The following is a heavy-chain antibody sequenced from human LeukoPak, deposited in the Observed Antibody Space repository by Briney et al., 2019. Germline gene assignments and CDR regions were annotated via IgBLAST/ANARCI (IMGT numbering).Heavy chain of an antibody. Sequence: GGSLRLSCAASGFTFSSYAVTWVRQAPGNGLEWVSTISDSGGSTYYTDSVKGRFTISRGNSQNTLYLQMNSLRAEDTAIYYCTKGLGTITRSGPDYWGQGTLVTVSS. CDR2: ISDSGGST. V-gene: IGHV3-23*01. CDR1: GFTFSSYA. D-gene: IGHD1-14*01. J-gene: IGHJ4*02. CDR3: TKGLGTITRSGPDY.